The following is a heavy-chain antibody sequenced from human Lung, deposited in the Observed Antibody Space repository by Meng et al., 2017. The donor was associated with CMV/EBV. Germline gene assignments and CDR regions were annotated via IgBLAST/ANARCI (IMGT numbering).Heavy chain of an antibody. V-gene: IGHV7-4-1*02. J-gene: IGHJ4*02. CDR2: IITDTGVP. CDR3: ARWNGRDRNLDY. Sequence: QGKRGKSGYGLKKAEASVTVSCKASGYTFTSPAINWARQTPGQVLEWMGWIITDTGVPTYDQAFTGRFVFSLDTSVSTTYLQISSLKAEDTAVYFCARWNGRDRNLDYWGQGTLVTVSS. D-gene: IGHD1-1*01. CDR1: GYTFTSPA.